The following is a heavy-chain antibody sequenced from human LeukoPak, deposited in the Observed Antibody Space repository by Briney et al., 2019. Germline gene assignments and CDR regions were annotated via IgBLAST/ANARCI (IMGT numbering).Heavy chain of an antibody. V-gene: IGHV3-23*01. D-gene: IGHD3-22*01. Sequence: KTGGSLRLSCAASGFTFSSYAMNWVRQAPGKGLEWVSCISVSGGSTYFADAVKGRFTISRDNFKNTLSLQMNSLRVEDTAVYFCAKAANHYDSSGYPDYWGQGTLVTVSS. CDR1: GFTFSSYA. CDR2: ISVSGGST. J-gene: IGHJ4*02. CDR3: AKAANHYDSSGYPDY.